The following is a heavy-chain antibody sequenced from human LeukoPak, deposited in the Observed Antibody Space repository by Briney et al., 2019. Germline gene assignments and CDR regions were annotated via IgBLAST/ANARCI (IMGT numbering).Heavy chain of an antibody. CDR3: ARGIVVPAANLHYFDY. CDR2: ISSSSSYI. Sequence: GGSLRLSCAVSGFTFRSYSMNWVRQAPGKGLEWVSSISSSSSYIYYADSVKGRFTISRDNAKNSLYLQMNSLRAEDTAVYYCARGIVVPAANLHYFDYWGQGTLVTVSS. V-gene: IGHV3-21*01. J-gene: IGHJ4*02. D-gene: IGHD2-2*01. CDR1: GFTFRSYS.